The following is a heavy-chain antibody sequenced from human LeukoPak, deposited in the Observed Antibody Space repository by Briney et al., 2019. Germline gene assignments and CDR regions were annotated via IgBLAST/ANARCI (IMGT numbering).Heavy chain of an antibody. D-gene: IGHD6-13*01. CDR2: INPNSGGT. CDR3: ASRGGIHSSSWYRPNYYFDY. CDR1: GYTFTGYY. V-gene: IGHV1-2*02. J-gene: IGHJ4*02. Sequence: ASVKVSCKASGYTFTGYYMHWVRQAPGQGLEWMGWINPNSGGTNYAQKFQGRVTTTRDTSISTAYMELSRLGSDDTAVYYCASRGGIHSSSWYRPNYYFDYWGQGTLVTVSS.